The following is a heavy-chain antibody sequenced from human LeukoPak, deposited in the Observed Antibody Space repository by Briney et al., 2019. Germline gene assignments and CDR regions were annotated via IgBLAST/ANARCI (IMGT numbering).Heavy chain of an antibody. V-gene: IGHV1-69*10. CDR2: FIPVHDTA. D-gene: IGHD3-10*02. Sequence: GASVTLSCKASGRTFTKYVISWVRDAPGQGLEWMGRFIPVHDTAKYAHKFQGRVILTADKSTSTAYMELTSLRSEDTAVYYCAMLGVMPDWGQGTLITVSS. J-gene: IGHJ1*01. CDR3: AMLGVMPD. CDR1: GRTFTKYV.